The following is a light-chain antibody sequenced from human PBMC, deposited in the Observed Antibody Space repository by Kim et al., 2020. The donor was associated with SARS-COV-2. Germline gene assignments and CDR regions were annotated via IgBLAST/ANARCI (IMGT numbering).Light chain of an antibody. CDR1: KLGDKY. V-gene: IGLV3-1*01. Sequence: VSPGQTASIACSGDKLGDKYGCWYQQKPGQSPVLVIYQDSKRPSGIPERFSGSNSGNTATLTISGTQAMDEADYYCQAWDSSNVVFGGGTQLTVL. CDR2: QDS. J-gene: IGLJ2*01. CDR3: QAWDSSNVV.